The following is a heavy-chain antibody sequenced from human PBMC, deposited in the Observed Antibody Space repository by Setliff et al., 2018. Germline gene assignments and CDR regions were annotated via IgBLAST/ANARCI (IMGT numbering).Heavy chain of an antibody. CDR1: GYIFSTYG. D-gene: IGHD3-16*02. J-gene: IGHJ4*02. V-gene: IGHV1-2*02. CDR3: AREPYDYIWGSYRSPYFDH. Sequence: GASVKVSCKASGYIFSTYGITWVRQAPGQGLEWMGWINPKTGGTNYAQKFQGRVTMTRDASINTAFMHLSSLKSDDMAVYYCAREPYDYIWGSYRSPYFDHWGQGALVTVSS. CDR2: INPKTGGT.